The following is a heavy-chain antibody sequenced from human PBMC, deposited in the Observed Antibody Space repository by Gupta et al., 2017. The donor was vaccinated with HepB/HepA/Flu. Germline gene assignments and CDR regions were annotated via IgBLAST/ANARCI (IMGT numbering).Heavy chain of an antibody. CDR2: IYYSGST. CDR1: GGSISSYY. D-gene: IGHD3-10*01. CDR3: ARGDYGSGSYYMGPSYYYYGMDV. J-gene: IGHJ6*02. V-gene: IGHV4-59*01. Sequence: QVQLQESGPGLVKPSETLSLTCTVSGGSISSYYWSWIRQPPGKGLEWIGYIYYSGSTNYNPSLKSRVTISVDTSKNQFSLKLSSVTAADTAVYYCARGDYGSGSYYMGPSYYYYGMDVWGQGTTVTVSS.